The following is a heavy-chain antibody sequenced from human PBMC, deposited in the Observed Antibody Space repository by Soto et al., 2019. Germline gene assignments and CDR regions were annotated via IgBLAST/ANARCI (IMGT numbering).Heavy chain of an antibody. CDR1: GFTFSNSW. D-gene: IGHD2-2*01. J-gene: IGHJ4*02. V-gene: IGHV3-74*01. CDR3: VKVLARGVGVPRFYFDS. CDR2: INAGGTST. Sequence: DVQLVESGGGLVQPGGSLRLSCAASGFTFSNSWMHWVRQVSGKGLEWVSRINAGGTSTSYADSVKGRFTISRDNAKNTLYLHVNSLRAEDTAVYYCVKVLARGVGVPRFYFDSWGQGALVTVSS.